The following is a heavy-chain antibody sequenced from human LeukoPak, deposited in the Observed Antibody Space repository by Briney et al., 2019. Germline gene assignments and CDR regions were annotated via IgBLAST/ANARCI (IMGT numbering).Heavy chain of an antibody. CDR2: IKSDGRT. V-gene: IGHV3-74*01. D-gene: IGHD3-22*01. J-gene: IGHJ1*01. CDR1: GFTLSSYW. Sequence: GGSLRLSCAASGFTLSSYWMHWVRQAPGKGLVWVSRIKSDGRTNYADSVKGRFTIFRDNAKNTVSLQMNSLRAEDTGVYYCARAPSEIGGYYPEYFRHWGQGTLVIVSS. CDR3: ARAPSEIGGYYPEYFRH.